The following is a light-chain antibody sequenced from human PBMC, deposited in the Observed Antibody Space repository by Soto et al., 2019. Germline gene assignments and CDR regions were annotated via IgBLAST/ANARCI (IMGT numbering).Light chain of an antibody. Sequence: ENVLTQSPGTLPLSPGERATLSCRASQSVDSSYLAWYQQKPGQAPRLLIYGTSSRATGIPDRFSGSGSGTDFTLTINRLEPEDFAVYYCQQYGSSLYTFGQGTKLEIK. CDR1: QSVDSSY. CDR2: GTS. J-gene: IGKJ2*01. V-gene: IGKV3-20*01. CDR3: QQYGSSLYT.